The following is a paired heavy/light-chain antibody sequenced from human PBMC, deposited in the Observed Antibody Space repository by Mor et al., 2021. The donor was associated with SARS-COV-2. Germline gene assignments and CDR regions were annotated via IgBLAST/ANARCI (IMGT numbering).Light chain of an antibody. Sequence: DIQMSQSPSSLSASVGDRVTITCRTNQSISSYLNWYQQKPGKAPRLLIYAASGLQSGVPSRFSGSGSGTAFTLTIDNLQPEDFASYFCQQSYTSVTTFGPGTRLDTK. J-gene: IGKJ3*01. V-gene: IGKV1-39*01. CDR3: QQSYTSVTT. CDR1: QSISSY. CDR2: AAS.
Heavy chain of an antibody. J-gene: IGHJ6*02. CDR1: GGSISSYY. Sequence: QVQLQESGPGLVKPSETLSLNCTVSGGSISSYYWSWVRQPPGKGLEWIGYIYYSGSTNYNPSLKSRVTILVDTSTNQFSLKLTSVTAADTAVYFCARGHGSYSGYPYYYGVDLWGQGTTVTVSS. CDR3: ARGHGSYSGYPYYYGVDL. CDR2: IYYSGST. V-gene: IGHV4-59*01. D-gene: IGHD5-12*01.